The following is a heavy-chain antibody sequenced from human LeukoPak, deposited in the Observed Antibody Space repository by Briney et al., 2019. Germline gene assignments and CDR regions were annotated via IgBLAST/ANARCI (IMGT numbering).Heavy chain of an antibody. Sequence: SVKVSCKASGGTFRNYPISWVRQAPGQGLEWMGGILPIFRMTNYAEKFQGRVTITADESTTTAYLELNSLRSEDTAVYYCAICSSTWSGDRLDSWGQGSLVTVSS. V-gene: IGHV1-69*13. D-gene: IGHD2-2*01. J-gene: IGHJ4*02. CDR3: AICSSTWSGDRLDS. CDR1: GGTFRNYP. CDR2: ILPIFRMT.